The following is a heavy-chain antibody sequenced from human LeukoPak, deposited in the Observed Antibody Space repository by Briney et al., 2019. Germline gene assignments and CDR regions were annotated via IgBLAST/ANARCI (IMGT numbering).Heavy chain of an antibody. V-gene: IGHV3-53*01. CDR3: ARGVADYYDSSGYQN. J-gene: IGHJ4*02. CDR2: IYSGDKT. CDR1: GFTVSSNY. Sequence: GGSLRLSCAASGFTVSSNYMSWVRQAPGKGLEWFSVIYSGDKTHYADSVKGRFTISRDNSKNTLYLQMNSLRAEDTAVYYCARGVADYYDSSGYQNWGQGTLVTVSS. D-gene: IGHD3-22*01.